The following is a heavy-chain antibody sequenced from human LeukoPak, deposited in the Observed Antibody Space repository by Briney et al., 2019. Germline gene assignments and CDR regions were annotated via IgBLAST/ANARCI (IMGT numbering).Heavy chain of an antibody. CDR3: ARDFGYYDIQEDAFDI. CDR1: GLTFSNYY. CDR2: ISYDGSNK. Sequence: GGSLRLSCAASGLTFSNYYMHWVRQAPGKGLEWVAVISYDGSNKYYADSVKGRFTISRDNSKNTLYLQMNSLRAEDTAVYYCARDFGYYDIQEDAFDIWGQGTMVTVSS. V-gene: IGHV3-30*03. D-gene: IGHD3-9*01. J-gene: IGHJ3*02.